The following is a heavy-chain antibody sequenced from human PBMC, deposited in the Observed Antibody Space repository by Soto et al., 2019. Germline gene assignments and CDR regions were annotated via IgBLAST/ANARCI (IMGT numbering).Heavy chain of an antibody. CDR3: GIVVVPAAIDYYYGMDV. CDR2: IIPILSIT. V-gene: IGHV1-69*01. Sequence: QVQLVQSGAEVKKPGSSVKVSCKTSGGTFSNYAISWVRQAPGQGLEWMGGIIPILSITDYAQKFQGRVTITADESTSTAYMDLSSLRSEDSAVYYCGIVVVPAAIDYYYGMDVWGQGTTVTVSS. CDR1: GGTFSNYA. J-gene: IGHJ6*02. D-gene: IGHD2-2*01.